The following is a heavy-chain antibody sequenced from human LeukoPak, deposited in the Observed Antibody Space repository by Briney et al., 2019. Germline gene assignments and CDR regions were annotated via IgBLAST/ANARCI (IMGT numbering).Heavy chain of an antibody. Sequence: SETLSLTCTVSGGSIGIYYWNWIRQPAGKGLEWIGRIFTSGIANYNPSLKSRVTMSVDTSKNQFSLNLSSVAAADTAVYYCAREISGTYYNPLGYMDVWGKGTTVTVSS. CDR1: GGSIGIYY. CDR3: AREISGTYYNPLGYMDV. D-gene: IGHD3-10*01. CDR2: IFTSGIA. J-gene: IGHJ6*03. V-gene: IGHV4-4*07.